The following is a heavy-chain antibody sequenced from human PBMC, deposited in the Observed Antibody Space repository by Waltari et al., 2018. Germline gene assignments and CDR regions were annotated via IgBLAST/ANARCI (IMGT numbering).Heavy chain of an antibody. Sequence: QVQLQESGPGLVKPSETLSLTCTVSGGSISSYYWSWSRQPAGKGLEWIGRIYTSGSTNDHPARKSRVTMSVDTSKNQFSLKLSSVTAADTAVYYCARESSGGVHYWGQGTLVTVSS. CDR3: ARESSGGVHY. CDR1: GGSISSYY. V-gene: IGHV4-4*07. J-gene: IGHJ4*02. CDR2: IYTSGST. D-gene: IGHD6-19*01.